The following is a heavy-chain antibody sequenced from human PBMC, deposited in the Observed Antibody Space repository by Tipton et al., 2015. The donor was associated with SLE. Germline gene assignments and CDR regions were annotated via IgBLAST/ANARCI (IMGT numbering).Heavy chain of an antibody. V-gene: IGHV3-30*14. J-gene: IGHJ6*03. CDR2: IAYDGRDE. CDR3: ARDGANSYYMDV. D-gene: IGHD4/OR15-4a*01. CDR1: GFTFSNYA. Sequence: SLRLSCAASGFTFSNYAMHWVRQAPGKGLEWVALIAYDGRDESYADSVKGRFTISRGNSKNTLYLQMNSLRAEDTAVYYCARDGANSYYMDVWGKGTTVTVSS.